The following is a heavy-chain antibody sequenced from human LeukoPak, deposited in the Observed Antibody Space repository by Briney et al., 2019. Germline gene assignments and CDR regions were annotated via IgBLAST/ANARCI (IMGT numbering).Heavy chain of an antibody. V-gene: IGHV4-61*02. J-gene: IGHJ4*02. Sequence: SQTLSLTCTVSGGSISSGSYYWSWIRQPAGKGLEWIGRIYTSGSTNYNPSLKSRVTISVDTSKNQFSLKLSSVTAADTAVYYCARGWEGRTLDYWGQGTLVTVSS. CDR1: GGSISSGSYY. D-gene: IGHD1-26*01. CDR3: ARGWEGRTLDY. CDR2: IYTSGST.